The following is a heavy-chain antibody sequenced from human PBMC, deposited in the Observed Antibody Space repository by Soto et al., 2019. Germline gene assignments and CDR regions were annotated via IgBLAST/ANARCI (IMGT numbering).Heavy chain of an antibody. J-gene: IGHJ4*02. Sequence: WGSLRLSCAASGFTLSSYEMNWVRQAPGKGLEWVSYISGSGRTIYYADSVKGRFTISRDNAKNSLYLQMNSLRAEDTAVYYCARSGTYEPLYYWGQGTLVTVSS. CDR2: ISGSGRTI. V-gene: IGHV3-48*03. D-gene: IGHD1-26*01. CDR3: ARSGTYEPLYY. CDR1: GFTLSSYE.